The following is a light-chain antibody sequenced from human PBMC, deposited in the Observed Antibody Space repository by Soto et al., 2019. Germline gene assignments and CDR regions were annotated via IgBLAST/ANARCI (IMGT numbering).Light chain of an antibody. V-gene: IGKV3-15*01. CDR1: QSVRTN. Sequence: ETVVTQSPATLSVSPGERAPLSCRASQSVRTNLAWYQQNPGQAPRLLLYGASTRATDIPARFSGSGSGTEFTLTISSLQSEDFAVYYCQQYNNWPPYTFGQGTKVDIK. CDR3: QQYNNWPPYT. CDR2: GAS. J-gene: IGKJ1*01.